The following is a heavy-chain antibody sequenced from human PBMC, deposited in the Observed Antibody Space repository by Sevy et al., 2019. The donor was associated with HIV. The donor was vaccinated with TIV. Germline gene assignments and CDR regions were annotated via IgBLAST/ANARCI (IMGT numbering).Heavy chain of an antibody. CDR2: TYYRSKWYN. J-gene: IGHJ3*02. Sequence: SQTLSLTCAISGDSVSSNSAAWNWIRQSPSRGLEWLGRTYYRSKWYNDYAVSVKSRITINPDTSKNQFSLQLNSVTPEDTAVYYCARDVRPDYDSSGSLSYAFDIWGQGTMVTVSS. CDR1: GDSVSSNSAA. D-gene: IGHD3-22*01. V-gene: IGHV6-1*01. CDR3: ARDVRPDYDSSGSLSYAFDI.